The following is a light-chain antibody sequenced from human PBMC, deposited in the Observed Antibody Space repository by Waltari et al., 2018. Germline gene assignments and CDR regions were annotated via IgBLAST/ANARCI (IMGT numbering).Light chain of an antibody. V-gene: IGLV2-14*03. CDR1: SSDVGGYNY. J-gene: IGLJ1*01. CDR2: DVS. Sequence: QSALTQPASVSGSPGQSIPIPCTGTSSDVGGYNYVPWYQQHPGKAPKLMIYDVSNRPSGVSNRFSGSKSGNTASLTISGLQAEDEADYYCSSYTSSSTQVFGTGTKVTVL. CDR3: SSYTSSSTQV.